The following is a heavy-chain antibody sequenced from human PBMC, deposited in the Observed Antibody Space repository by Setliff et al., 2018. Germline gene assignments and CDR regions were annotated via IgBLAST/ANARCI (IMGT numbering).Heavy chain of an antibody. CDR1: GGSVSSASHY. CDR3: GRVDFTMIQGVVGH. CDR2: VYYSGYT. D-gene: IGHD3-10*01. V-gene: IGHV4-39*07. J-gene: IGHJ1*01. Sequence: SETLSLTCTVSGGSVSSASHYWGWIRQAPGKGMEWIGSVYYSGYTYSKPSLQSRVSMSVDTSKNQFSLKLASVTAADTAVYYCGRVDFTMIQGVVGHWGQGTLVTVSS.